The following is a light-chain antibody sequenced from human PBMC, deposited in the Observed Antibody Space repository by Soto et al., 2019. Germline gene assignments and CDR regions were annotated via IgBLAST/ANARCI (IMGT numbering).Light chain of an antibody. V-gene: IGKV3-15*01. CDR3: QQYNNWPPLT. Sequence: EIVMTQSPATLSVSPGERATLSCRASQSVRSYLAWYQQKPGQGPRLLIYGASTRATGIPARFSGSGSGTEFTLTISSLQSEDFAVYSCQQYNNWPPLTFGGGTKVEIK. CDR1: QSVRSY. CDR2: GAS. J-gene: IGKJ4*01.